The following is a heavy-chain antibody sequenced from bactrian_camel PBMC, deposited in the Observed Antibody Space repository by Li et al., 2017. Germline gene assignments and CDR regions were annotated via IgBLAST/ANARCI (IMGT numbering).Heavy chain of an antibody. CDR2: IYKETDTT. J-gene: IGHJ4*01. CDR1: GYTFSTAC. Sequence: HVQLVESGGGSVQAGGSLRLSCAASGYTFSTACMGWFRQAPGKEREGVATIYKETDTTYYADSVKGRFTISRDNAKNTLYLQLSSLKSEDTAIYYCVKTPSADYSTQVTWPRGQGTQVTVS. V-gene: IGHV3S1*01. CDR3: VKTPSADYSTQVTWP. D-gene: IGHD2*01.